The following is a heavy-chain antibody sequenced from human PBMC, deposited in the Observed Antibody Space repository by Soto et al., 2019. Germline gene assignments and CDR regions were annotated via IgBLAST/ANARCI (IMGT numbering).Heavy chain of an antibody. J-gene: IGHJ4*02. CDR2: IIPIFGTA. D-gene: IGHD3-22*01. V-gene: IGHV1-69*13. CDR1: GGTFSSYA. Sequence: SVKVSCKASGGTFSSYAISWVRQAPGQGLECMGGIIPIFGTANYAQKFQGRVTITADESTSTAYMELSSLRSEDTAVYYCASGLTIPDSSGYYLDYWGQGTLVTVSS. CDR3: ASGLTIPDSSGYYLDY.